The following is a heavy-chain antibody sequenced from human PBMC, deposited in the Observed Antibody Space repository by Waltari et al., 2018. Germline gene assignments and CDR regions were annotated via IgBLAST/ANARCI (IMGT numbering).Heavy chain of an antibody. Sequence: QVQLVQSGAEVKKPGASVKVSGKASGYTFTTSTRHWVRQAPGQRPEWMGWIIGGSGDTQYSKKFEGRITITRDTSASIAYLELSSLRSEDTAVYFCGREAREGRAPMAYFDYWGQGTLVTVSS. CDR3: GREAREGRAPMAYFDY. V-gene: IGHV1-3*01. D-gene: IGHD3-10*01. CDR2: IIGGSGDT. J-gene: IGHJ4*02. CDR1: GYTFTTST.